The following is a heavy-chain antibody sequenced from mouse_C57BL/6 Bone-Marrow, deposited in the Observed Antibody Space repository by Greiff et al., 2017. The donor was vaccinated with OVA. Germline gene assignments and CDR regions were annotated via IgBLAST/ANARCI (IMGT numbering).Heavy chain of an antibody. J-gene: IGHJ2*01. CDR3: ERGNGFEY. Sequence: QVQLQQSGAELAKPGASVKLSCKASGYTFTSYWMHWVKQRPGQGLEWIGDINPSSGYTKYNQKFKDKATLTADKSSSTAYMELSGLTDEDSAVYYCERGNGFEYWGQGTTLTVSS. CDR1: GYTFTSYW. CDR2: INPSSGYT. V-gene: IGHV1-7*01. D-gene: IGHD2-1*01.